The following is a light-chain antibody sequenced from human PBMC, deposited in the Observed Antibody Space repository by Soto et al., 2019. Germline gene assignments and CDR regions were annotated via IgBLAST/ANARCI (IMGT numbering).Light chain of an antibody. CDR1: SSDVGGYNY. Sequence: QSALTQPASVSGSPGQSITISCTGTSSDVGGYNYVSWYQRHPGKAPKLMIYEVSNRPSGVSNRFSGSKSGNTASLTISGLQAEDEADYYCSSYTSSSTLKVFGTGTKVTVL. CDR2: EVS. J-gene: IGLJ1*01. CDR3: SSYTSSSTLKV. V-gene: IGLV2-14*01.